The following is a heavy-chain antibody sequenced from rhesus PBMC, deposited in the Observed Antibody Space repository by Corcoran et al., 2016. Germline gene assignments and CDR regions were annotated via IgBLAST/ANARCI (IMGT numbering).Heavy chain of an antibody. CDR3: ARDGPGYSNYDY. CDR1: GGSISRSYYY. CDR2: ISYSGST. J-gene: IGHJ4*01. V-gene: IGHV4-122*02. Sequence: QVQLQESGPGLVKPSETLSLTFAVSGGSISRSYYYWLLISQAPGKGREWIGYISYSGSTSYNPSLKSRGTISRDTSKNQFSLKLSSVTAADTAVYYCARDGPGYSNYDYWGQGVLVTVSS. D-gene: IGHD5-30*01.